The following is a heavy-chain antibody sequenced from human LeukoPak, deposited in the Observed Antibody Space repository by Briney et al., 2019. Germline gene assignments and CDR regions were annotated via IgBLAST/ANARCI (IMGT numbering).Heavy chain of an antibody. CDR2: IYYSGST. CDR3: ARVIVPAAVVNWFDP. J-gene: IGHJ5*02. V-gene: IGHV4-30-4*08. CDR1: GGSISSGDYY. Sequence: SETLSLTCTVSGGSISSGDYYWSWIHQPPGKGLEWIGYIYYSGSTYYNPSLKSRVTISVDTSKNQFSLKLSSVTAADTAVYYCARVIVPAAVVNWFDPWGQGTLVTVSS. D-gene: IGHD2-2*01.